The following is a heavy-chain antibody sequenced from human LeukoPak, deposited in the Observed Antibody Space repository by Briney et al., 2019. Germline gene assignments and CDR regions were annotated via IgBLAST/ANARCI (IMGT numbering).Heavy chain of an antibody. V-gene: IGHV3-66*01. J-gene: IGHJ6*02. CDR3: ARDGSSGRYYYYGMDV. CDR2: IYSGGST. Sequence: PGGSLRLSCAASGFTVSSNYMSWVRQAPGKGLEWVSVIYSGGSTYYADSVKGRFTISRDNSKNTLYLQMNSLRAEDTAVYYCARDGSSGRYYYYGMDVWGQGTTVTVSS. D-gene: IGHD6-6*01. CDR1: GFTVSSNY.